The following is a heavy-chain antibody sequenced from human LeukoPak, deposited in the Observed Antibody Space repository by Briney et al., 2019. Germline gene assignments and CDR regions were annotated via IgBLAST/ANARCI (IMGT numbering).Heavy chain of an antibody. CDR3: ARSGHCSGADCYAEGIDY. Sequence: ASVKVSCKASGGTFSSYAISWVRQAPGQGLEWMGWISGYNGNTVYAQIFQGRVTMTTDTSTSTAYMEVTNLRSDDTAMYYCARSGHCSGADCYAEGIDYWGQGTLVTVSS. CDR2: ISGYNGNT. J-gene: IGHJ4*02. CDR1: GGTFSSYA. V-gene: IGHV1-18*01. D-gene: IGHD2-2*01.